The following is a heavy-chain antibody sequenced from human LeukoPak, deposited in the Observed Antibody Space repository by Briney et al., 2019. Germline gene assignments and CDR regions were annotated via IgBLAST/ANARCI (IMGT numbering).Heavy chain of an antibody. V-gene: IGHV3-64*01. CDR1: GFTFSNYA. D-gene: IGHD1-7*01. CDR3: ARDRGTLPGYFDY. J-gene: IGHJ4*02. CDR2: ISSNGGST. Sequence: GGSLRLSCAASGFTFSNYAMNWVRQAPGKGLEYVSTISSNGGSTYYANSVKGRFTISRDNSKNTLYLQMGSLRAEDMAVYYCARDRGTLPGYFDYWGQGTLVTVSS.